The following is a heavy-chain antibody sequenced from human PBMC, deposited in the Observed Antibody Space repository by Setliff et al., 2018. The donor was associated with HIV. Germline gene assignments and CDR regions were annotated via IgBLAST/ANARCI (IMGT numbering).Heavy chain of an antibody. CDR1: GYAITSGFY. V-gene: IGHV4-38-2*01. Sequence: SETLSLTCAVSGYAITSGFYWGWIRQPPGKGLEWIGYIYYSGITTYNPSLKSRVTISIDTSKNQFSLKLSSVTAADTAVYYCARQTATGTSATFDSWGQGSLVTVSS. J-gene: IGHJ4*02. D-gene: IGHD2-21*02. CDR2: IYYSGIT. CDR3: ARQTATGTSATFDS.